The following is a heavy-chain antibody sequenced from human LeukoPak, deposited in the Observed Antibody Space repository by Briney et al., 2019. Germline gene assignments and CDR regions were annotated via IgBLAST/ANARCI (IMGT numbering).Heavy chain of an antibody. CDR1: GGSISSYY. CDR2: IYYSGST. J-gene: IGHJ5*02. D-gene: IGHD6-19*01. CDR3: ARGGGGSIAVAGTWFDP. V-gene: IGHV4-59*08. Sequence: SETLSLTCTVSGGSISSYYWSWIRQPPGKGLEWIGYIYYSGSTNYNPSLKSRVTISVDTSKNQFSLKLSSVTAADTAVYYCARGGGGSIAVAGTWFDPWGQGTLVTVSS.